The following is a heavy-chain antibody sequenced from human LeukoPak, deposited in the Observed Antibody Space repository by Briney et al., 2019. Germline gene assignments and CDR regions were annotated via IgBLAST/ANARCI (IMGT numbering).Heavy chain of an antibody. CDR2: IKHDGSEK. Sequence: GGSLRLSCAASGFTFSNYWMSWVRQAPGKGLEWVANIKHDGSEKYYVDSVKGRFIISRDNARNSLYLQMNSLRADDTAVYYCARLIEGAGFDYWGQGTLVTVSS. J-gene: IGHJ4*02. CDR1: GFTFSNYW. CDR3: ARLIEGAGFDY. V-gene: IGHV3-7*01. D-gene: IGHD6-13*01.